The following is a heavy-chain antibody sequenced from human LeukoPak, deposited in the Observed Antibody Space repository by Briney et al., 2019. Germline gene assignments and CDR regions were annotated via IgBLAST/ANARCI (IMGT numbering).Heavy chain of an antibody. Sequence: SETLSLTCAVYGGSFSGYYWSWIRQPPGTGLEWMGEINHSGGTNYNPSLKSRVTISVDTSKNQFSLKLSSVTAADTAVYYCARVKSAAKPWFDPWGQGTLVTVSS. V-gene: IGHV4-34*01. D-gene: IGHD2-2*01. CDR1: GGSFSGYY. J-gene: IGHJ5*02. CDR2: INHSGGT. CDR3: ARVKSAAKPWFDP.